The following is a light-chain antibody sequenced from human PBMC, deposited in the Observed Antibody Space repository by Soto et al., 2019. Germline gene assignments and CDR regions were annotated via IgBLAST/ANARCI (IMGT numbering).Light chain of an antibody. V-gene: IGKV1-39*01. J-gene: IGKJ4*01. CDR3: QQSYSTPRP. Sequence: IHVSNSQASLSSNVRDRVTITCRASQSISSYLHWYQQKPGKAPKLLIYAASSLQSGVPSRFSGSGSGTDFTLTISSLQPEDFATYYCQQSYSTPRPFGGGTRVDI. CDR2: AAS. CDR1: QSISSY.